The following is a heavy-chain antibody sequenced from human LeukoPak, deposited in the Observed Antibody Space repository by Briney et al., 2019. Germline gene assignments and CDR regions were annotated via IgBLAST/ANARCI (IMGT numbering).Heavy chain of an antibody. V-gene: IGHV4-34*01. J-gene: IGHJ4*02. CDR1: GGSFSGYY. Sequence: SETLSLTCAVYGGSFSGYYWSWIRQPPGKGLEWIGEINHSGSTNYNPSLKSRVTISVDTPKNQFSLKLSSVTAADTAVYYCARDIHCSSTSCYDYWGQGTLVTVSS. CDR2: INHSGST. D-gene: IGHD2-2*01. CDR3: ARDIHCSSTSCYDY.